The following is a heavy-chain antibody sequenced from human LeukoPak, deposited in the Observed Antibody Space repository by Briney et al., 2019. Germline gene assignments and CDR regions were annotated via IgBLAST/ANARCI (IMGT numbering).Heavy chain of an antibody. Sequence: SVKVSCKASGGTFSSYAISWVRQAPGQGLEWMGGIIPIFGTANYAQKFQGRVTITADESTSTAYMELSSLRSEDTAVYYCARGEPRIVIVPAAILYYGMDVWGQGTTVTVSS. J-gene: IGHJ6*02. V-gene: IGHV1-69*13. CDR3: ARGEPRIVIVPAAILYYGMDV. D-gene: IGHD2-2*01. CDR2: IIPIFGTA. CDR1: GGTFSSYA.